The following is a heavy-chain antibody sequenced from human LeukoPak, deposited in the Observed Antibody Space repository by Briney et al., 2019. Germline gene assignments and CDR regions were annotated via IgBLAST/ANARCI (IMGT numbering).Heavy chain of an antibody. V-gene: IGHV4-59*01. CDR2: IYYSGST. Sequence: PSETLSLTCTVSGGSISTYYWSWIWQPPGQGLELIGYIYYSGSTNYKPSLKSRVPISIATSKTQFSLKLSAVTAADTAVYYCAKEIAARYYYMDVWGKGTTVTVSS. D-gene: IGHD6-13*01. J-gene: IGHJ6*03. CDR3: AKEIAARYYYMDV. CDR1: GGSISTYY.